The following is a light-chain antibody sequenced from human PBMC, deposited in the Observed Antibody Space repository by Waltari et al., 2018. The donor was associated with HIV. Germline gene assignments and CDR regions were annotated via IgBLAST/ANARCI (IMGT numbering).Light chain of an antibody. CDR2: KAS. J-gene: IGKJ2*01. V-gene: IGKV1-5*03. CDR3: QQSQRFLYT. Sequence: DIQLTQSPSTLSASVGDGVTITCRASQSIGYWLAWYQVKPGRGPQLLIYKASSLEGGVPSRFSGSGSGTVFTLAISSLQPDDFATYYCQQSQRFLYTFGQGTKLEIK. CDR1: QSIGYW.